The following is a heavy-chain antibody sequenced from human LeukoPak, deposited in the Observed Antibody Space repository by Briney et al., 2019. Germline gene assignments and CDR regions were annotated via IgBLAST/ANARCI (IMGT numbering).Heavy chain of an antibody. CDR3: ASYNSGWYYFDY. CDR2: IYTSGST. CDR1: GGSISSYY. J-gene: IGHJ4*02. D-gene: IGHD6-19*01. V-gene: IGHV4-4*07. Sequence: SETLSLTCTVSGGSISSYYWSWIRQPAGKGLEWIGRIYTSGSTNYNPSLKSRVTMSVDTSKNQFSVTLSSVTAADTAVYYCASYNSGWYYFDYWGQGTLVTVSS.